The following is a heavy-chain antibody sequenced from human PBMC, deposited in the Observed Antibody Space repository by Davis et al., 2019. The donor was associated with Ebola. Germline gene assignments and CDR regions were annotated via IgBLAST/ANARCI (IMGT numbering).Heavy chain of an antibody. CDR2: ISYDGINT. CDR3: AREVRDGYDYLDH. V-gene: IGHV3-30-3*01. CDR1: GFTFSSYP. D-gene: IGHD5-24*01. Sequence: GESLKISCAASGFTFSSYPMHWVRQAPGKGLEWVAIISYDGINTDYADSLNGRFTISRDNSKNTVSLQMNSLSTVDTAVYYCAREVRDGYDYLDHWGRGTLVAVSS. J-gene: IGHJ4*02.